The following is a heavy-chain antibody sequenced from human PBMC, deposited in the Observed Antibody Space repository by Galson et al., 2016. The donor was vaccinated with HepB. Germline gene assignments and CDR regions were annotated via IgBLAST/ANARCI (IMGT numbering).Heavy chain of an antibody. Sequence: SLRLSCAASGFTFSNSWMNWVRQAPGKGLEWVANIRPDGSDKRYEDSVKGRFTISRDNAKNSLYLQMNSLRVEDTSIYYCAGWVGDRNFWGRGALVTVSS. V-gene: IGHV3-7*01. CDR2: IRPDGSDK. CDR3: AGWVGDRNF. D-gene: IGHD3-10*01. CDR1: GFTFSNSW. J-gene: IGHJ4*02.